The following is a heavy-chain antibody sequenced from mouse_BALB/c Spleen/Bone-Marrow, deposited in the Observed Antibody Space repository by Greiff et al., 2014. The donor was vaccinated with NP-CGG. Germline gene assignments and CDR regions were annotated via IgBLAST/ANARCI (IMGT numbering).Heavy chain of an antibody. J-gene: IGHJ4*01. CDR1: GFSLTNYG. D-gene: IGHD1-2*01. CDR3: AKITTATGAIDY. Sequence: VKLMESGPGLVAPSQSLSITCTVSGFSLTNYGVHWVRQPPGKGLEWLGVIWADGSTNYNSALMSRLSISKDNSKSQVFFKMNSLQTDDTAMYYCAKITTATGAIDYWGQGTSVTVSS. CDR2: IWADGST. V-gene: IGHV2-9*02.